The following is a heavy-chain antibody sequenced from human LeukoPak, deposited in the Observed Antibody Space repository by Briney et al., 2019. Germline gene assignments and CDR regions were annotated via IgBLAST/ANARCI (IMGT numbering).Heavy chain of an antibody. J-gene: IGHJ4*02. CDR3: ATSRPSYSSSWYYFDY. Sequence: GGSLRLSCAASGFTVSSNYMSWVRQAPGKGLGWVSVIYSGGSTYYADSVKGRFTISRDNSKNTLYLQMNSLRAEDTAVYYCATSRPSYSSSWYYFDYWGQGTLVTVSS. CDR2: IYSGGST. V-gene: IGHV3-53*01. CDR1: GFTVSSNY. D-gene: IGHD6-13*01.